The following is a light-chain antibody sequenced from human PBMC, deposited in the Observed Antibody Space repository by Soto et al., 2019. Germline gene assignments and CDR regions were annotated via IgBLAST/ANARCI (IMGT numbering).Light chain of an antibody. CDR2: DAS. J-gene: IGKJ1*01. V-gene: IGKV3-11*01. Sequence: EIVLTQSPATLSLSPGERATLSCRASQSVSSYLAWYQQTPGQAPRLLIYDASNRATGIPARFSGSGSGTDFTLTISSLEPEDFAVYYCQQRSNWPPLFGQGTKVEIE. CDR3: QQRSNWPPL. CDR1: QSVSSY.